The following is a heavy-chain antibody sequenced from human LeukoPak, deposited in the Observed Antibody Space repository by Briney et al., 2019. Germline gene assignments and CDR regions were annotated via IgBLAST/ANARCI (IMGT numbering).Heavy chain of an antibody. CDR3: ARWGDTTVTTGRTFDI. J-gene: IGHJ3*02. Sequence: SVNVSCKASGGTFSSYAISWVRQAPGQGREWMGGIIPIFGTANYAQKFQGRVPITADESTSTAYMELSSLRSEDTAVYYCARWGDTTVTTGRTFDIWGEGTMVTVSS. CDR2: IIPIFGTA. CDR1: GGTFSSYA. V-gene: IGHV1-69*13. D-gene: IGHD4-17*01.